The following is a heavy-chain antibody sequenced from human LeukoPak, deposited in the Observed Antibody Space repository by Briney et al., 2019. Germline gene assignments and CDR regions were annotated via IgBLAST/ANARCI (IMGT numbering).Heavy chain of an antibody. J-gene: IGHJ6*03. CDR3: SRENRYRSGWYGVSYSYYMDV. CDR1: GYTFTSYG. V-gene: IGHV1-18*03. Sequence: GASVKVSCKASGYTFTSYGISWVRQAPGQRLEWMGLINAGNGNTRYAQEFQGRVTITRDTSASTAYMELRSLRSEDMALYYCSRENRYRSGWYGVSYSYYMDVWGKATTATV. CDR2: INAGNGNT. D-gene: IGHD6-19*01.